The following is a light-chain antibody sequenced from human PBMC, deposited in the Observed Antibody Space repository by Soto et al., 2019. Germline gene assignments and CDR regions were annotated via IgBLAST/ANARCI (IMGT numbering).Light chain of an antibody. CDR3: QQYYSSPFT. J-gene: IGKJ3*01. CDR1: QSVLYSSNNKNY. CDR2: WAS. V-gene: IGKV4-1*01. Sequence: DIVMTQSPDSLAVSLGERATINCKSSQSVLYSSNNKNYLTWYQQKPGQPPKLLIYWASTRESGVPDRFSDSGSGTDFTLTINSLQAEDVAVYYCQQYYSSPFTFGPGTKVDIK.